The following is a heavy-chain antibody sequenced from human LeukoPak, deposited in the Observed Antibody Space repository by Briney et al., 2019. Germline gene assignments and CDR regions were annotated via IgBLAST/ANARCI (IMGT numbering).Heavy chain of an antibody. J-gene: IGHJ5*02. Sequence: PSETLSLTCTVSGGSISSSGYYWGWVRQPPGKGLEWIGSMYYSGSTYYNPSLKSRVTISVDTSKNQVSLKLTSVTAADTAVYYCAREDYYDSSGYYENWFDPWGQGTLVTVSS. CDR3: AREDYYDSSGYYENWFDP. D-gene: IGHD3-22*01. V-gene: IGHV4-39*07. CDR2: MYYSGST. CDR1: GGSISSSGYY.